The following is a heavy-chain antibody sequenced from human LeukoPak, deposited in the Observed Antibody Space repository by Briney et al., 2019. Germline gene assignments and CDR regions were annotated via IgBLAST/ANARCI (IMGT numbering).Heavy chain of an antibody. CDR3: ARAGQDIVVVPDAMSWFDP. CDR2: IYHSGST. CDR1: GGSISSGGHS. Sequence: SETLSLTCAVSGGSISSGGHSWSWIRQPPGKGLEWIGYIYHSGSTYYNPSLKSRVTMSISTSKNQFSLKLRSVTAADTAVYYCARAGQDIVVVPDAMSWFDPWGQGTQVTVSS. J-gene: IGHJ5*02. V-gene: IGHV4-30-2*01. D-gene: IGHD2-2*01.